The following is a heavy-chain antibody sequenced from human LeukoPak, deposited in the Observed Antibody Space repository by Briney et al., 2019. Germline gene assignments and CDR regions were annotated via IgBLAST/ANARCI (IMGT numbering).Heavy chain of an antibody. CDR3: ARAGLGGTGGLDL. V-gene: IGHV1-2*02. D-gene: IGHD1-26*01. Sequence: GASVKVSCKASGYTFTGYYMHWVRQAPGQGLEWMGWINPNSGGTNYAQKFQGRVTMTRDTSSSTAYMELSRLRSDDTAVYYCARAGLGGTGGLDLWGQGTLVTVSS. CDR2: INPNSGGT. CDR1: GYTFTGYY. J-gene: IGHJ5*02.